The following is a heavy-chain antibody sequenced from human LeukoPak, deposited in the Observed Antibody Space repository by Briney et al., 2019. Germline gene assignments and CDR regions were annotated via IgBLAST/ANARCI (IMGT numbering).Heavy chain of an antibody. CDR2: IKSKTDGGTT. J-gene: IGHJ4*02. CDR3: ARRGPGYDKSTYPPHYFDY. V-gene: IGHV3-15*01. Sequence: GGSLRLSCAASGFTFSNAWMSWVRQAPGKGLEWVGRIKSKTDGGTTDYAAPVKGRFTISRDNSKNTLYLQMNSLRAEDTAVYYCARRGPGYDKSTYPPHYFDYWGQGTLVTVSS. D-gene: IGHD3-22*01. CDR1: GFTFSNAW.